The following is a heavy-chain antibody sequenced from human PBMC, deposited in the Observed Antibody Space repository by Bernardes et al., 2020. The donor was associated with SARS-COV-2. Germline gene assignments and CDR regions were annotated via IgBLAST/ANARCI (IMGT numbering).Heavy chain of an antibody. D-gene: IGHD4-17*01. CDR1: DYTFTNYW. J-gene: IGHJ6*02. CDR2: IYPGDSDT. V-gene: IGHV5-51*01. CDR3: ARRRYGDFGVDV. Sequence: GESLKSSGKGSDYTFTNYWIGWVRQMPGKGLEWMGIIYPGDSDTKYSPSFQGRVTISADKSVNTAYLQWSSLKASDTAIYYCARRRYGDFGVDVWGQGTTVTVSS.